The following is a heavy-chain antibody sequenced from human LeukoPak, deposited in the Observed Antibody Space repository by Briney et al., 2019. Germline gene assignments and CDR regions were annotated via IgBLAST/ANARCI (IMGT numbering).Heavy chain of an antibody. V-gene: IGHV4-59*08. CDR1: GGSIRSFY. Sequence: SETLSLTCTVSGGSIRSFYWSWIRQPPGKGLEWIGYSYYGGSTNYTPSLKSRVTISVDTSKDQFSLKLISVTAADTAVYYCARGMGIAPKFDPWGQGTLVTVSS. D-gene: IGHD6-13*01. CDR3: ARGMGIAPKFDP. J-gene: IGHJ5*02. CDR2: SYYGGST.